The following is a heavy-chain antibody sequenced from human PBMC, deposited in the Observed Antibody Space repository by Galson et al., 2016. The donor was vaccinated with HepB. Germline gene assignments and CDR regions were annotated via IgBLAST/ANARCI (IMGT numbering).Heavy chain of an antibody. D-gene: IGHD2-2*01. CDR1: GGSISSSSDY. Sequence: SETLSLTCTVSGGSISSSSDYWGWIRQPPGKGLEWIGSIYSSGSTHCNPSLKSRVTISVDTSKNQFSLKLSSVTAADTAVYYCARDSPSRGTVQLLWGYWGQGTLVTVSS. V-gene: IGHV4-39*07. J-gene: IGHJ4*02. CDR2: IYSSGST. CDR3: ARDSPSRGTVQLLWGY.